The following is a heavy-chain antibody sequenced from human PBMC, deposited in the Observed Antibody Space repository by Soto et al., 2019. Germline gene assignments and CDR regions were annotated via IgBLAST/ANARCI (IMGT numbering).Heavy chain of an antibody. Sequence: QVQLVQSGAEVKKPGASVKVSCKASGYTFTSYYMHWVRQAPGQGLEWIGIINPSGGSTSYAQKFQGRVTMTRDTSTSTVYMELSSLRSEDTAVYYCARQGMVRGVPDYWGQGTLVTVSS. CDR1: GYTFTSYY. J-gene: IGHJ4*02. CDR3: ARQGMVRGVPDY. V-gene: IGHV1-46*01. D-gene: IGHD3-10*01. CDR2: INPSGGST.